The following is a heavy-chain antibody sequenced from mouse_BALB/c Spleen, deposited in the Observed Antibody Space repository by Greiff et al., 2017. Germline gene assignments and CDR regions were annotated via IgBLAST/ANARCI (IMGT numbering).Heavy chain of an antibody. D-gene: IGHD4-1*01. J-gene: IGHJ1*01. CDR2: ISSGGST. Sequence: EVKLVESGGGLVKPGGSLKLSCAASGFTFSSYAMSWVRQTPEKRLEWVASISSGGSTYYPDSVKGRFTISRDNARNILYLQMSSLRSEDTAMYYCARSYWDGYFDVWGAGTTVTVSS. V-gene: IGHV5-6-5*01. CDR3: ARSYWDGYFDV. CDR1: GFTFSSYA.